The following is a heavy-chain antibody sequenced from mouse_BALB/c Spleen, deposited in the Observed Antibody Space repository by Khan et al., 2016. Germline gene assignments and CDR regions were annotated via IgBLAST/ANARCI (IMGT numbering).Heavy chain of an antibody. CDR3: ARYRYYYGSSGYFDV. D-gene: IGHD1-1*01. Sequence: QIQLVQSGPELKRPGKTVKISCKASGYTFTNYGINWVKQAPGKGLKWMGWINTYSGESTYADDFKGRFAFSLETSANTAYLQINNLKNEDTATYFSARYRYYYGSSGYFDVWGAGTTVTVSS. J-gene: IGHJ1*01. CDR2: INTYSGES. V-gene: IGHV9-3-1*01. CDR1: GYTFTNYG.